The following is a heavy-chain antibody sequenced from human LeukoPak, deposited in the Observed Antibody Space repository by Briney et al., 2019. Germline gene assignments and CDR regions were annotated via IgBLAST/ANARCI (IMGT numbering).Heavy chain of an antibody. CDR3: ARDALDCSSTSCQIDY. CDR2: ISSRSSYI. D-gene: IGHD2-2*01. J-gene: IGHJ4*02. CDR1: GFTFSSYA. V-gene: IGHV3-21*01. Sequence: PGGSLRLSCAASGFTFSSYAMSWVRQAPGKGLEWVSYISSRSSYIYYADSLKGRFTISRDNAKNSLYLQMNSLRAEDTAVYYCARDALDCSSTSCQIDYWGQGTLVTVSS.